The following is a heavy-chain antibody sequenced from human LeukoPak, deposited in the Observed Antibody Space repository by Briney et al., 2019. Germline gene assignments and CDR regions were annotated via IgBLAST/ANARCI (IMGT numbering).Heavy chain of an antibody. J-gene: IGHJ4*02. CDR2: IKQDGSEK. CDR1: GFTFSSYW. Sequence: GGSLKLSCAASGFTFSSYWMHWVRQAPGKGLEWVANIKQDGSEKYYVDSVKGRFTISRDNAKNSLYLQMNSLRAEDTAVYSCVRDGDTSGYTNWGQGTLVTVSS. V-gene: IGHV3-7*01. D-gene: IGHD3-22*01. CDR3: VRDGDTSGYTN.